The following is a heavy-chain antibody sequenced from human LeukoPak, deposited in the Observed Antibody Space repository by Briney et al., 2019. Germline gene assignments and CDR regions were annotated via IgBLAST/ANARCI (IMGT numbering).Heavy chain of an antibody. J-gene: IGHJ4*02. CDR3: AREPPESYYFDN. Sequence: GASVKVSCKASGYTFSGFYVHWVRQAPGQGLEWMGIIKVSGGRTAYAQKFQGRVTVTRDMSTSTVYMELNNLRSEDTAVYYCAREPPESYYFDNWGQGTLVTVSS. CDR2: IKVSGGRT. V-gene: IGHV1-46*01. CDR1: GYTFSGFY.